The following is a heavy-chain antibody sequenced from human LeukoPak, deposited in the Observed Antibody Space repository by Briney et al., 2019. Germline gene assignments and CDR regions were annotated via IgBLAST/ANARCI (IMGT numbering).Heavy chain of an antibody. CDR3: ARGSLRYFDY. V-gene: IGHV1-2*02. Sequence: ASVKVSCKASGYTFTGYYMQWVRQAPGQGLEWMGWINPNSGDTNYAQKFQDRVTMTRDTSISTAFMEVSRLRFDDTALYYCARGSLRYFDYWGQGTLVTVSS. J-gene: IGHJ4*02. CDR1: GYTFTGYY. D-gene: IGHD3-10*01. CDR2: INPNSGDT.